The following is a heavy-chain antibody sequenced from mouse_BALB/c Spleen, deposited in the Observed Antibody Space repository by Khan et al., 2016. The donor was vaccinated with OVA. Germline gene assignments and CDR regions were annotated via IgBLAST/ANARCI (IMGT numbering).Heavy chain of an antibody. D-gene: IGHD1-1*01. CDR3: ERGHYYCSYSDYWYFDV. CDR1: GFTFSTYA. Sequence: EVELVESGGGLVKPGGSLKLSCAASGFTFSTYAMSWVRQTPEKRLEWVASISSGGGPYYPDSVKGRFTISRDNAGNILYLQMSSLRAEDTAMYYCERGHYYCSYSDYWYFDVWGAGTTVTVSS. J-gene: IGHJ1*01. CDR2: ISSGGGP. V-gene: IGHV5-6-5*01.